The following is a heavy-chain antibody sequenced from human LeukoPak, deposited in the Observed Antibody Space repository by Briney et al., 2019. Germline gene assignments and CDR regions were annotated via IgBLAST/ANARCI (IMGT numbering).Heavy chain of an antibody. Sequence: GGSLRLSCAASGFTFSSYSMNWVRQAPGKGLEWVSYISSSSSYIYYADSVKGRFTISIDNAKNSLYLQMNSLRAEDTAVYYCARDSAYCSSTSCYVDAFDIWGQGTMVTVSS. D-gene: IGHD2-2*01. CDR1: GFTFSSYS. CDR3: ARDSAYCSSTSCYVDAFDI. V-gene: IGHV3-21*01. CDR2: ISSSSSYI. J-gene: IGHJ3*02.